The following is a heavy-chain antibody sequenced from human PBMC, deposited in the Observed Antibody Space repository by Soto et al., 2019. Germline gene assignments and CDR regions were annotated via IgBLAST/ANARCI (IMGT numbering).Heavy chain of an antibody. V-gene: IGHV1-69*13. D-gene: IGHD4-17*01. Sequence: SVKVSCKASGGTFSSYAISWVRQAPGQGLEWMGGIIPIFGTANYAQKFQGRVTITAEESTSTAYMELSSLRSEDTAVYYCASNNYGEDYYYGMDVWGQGTTVTVYS. CDR2: IIPIFGTA. J-gene: IGHJ6*02. CDR1: GGTFSSYA. CDR3: ASNNYGEDYYYGMDV.